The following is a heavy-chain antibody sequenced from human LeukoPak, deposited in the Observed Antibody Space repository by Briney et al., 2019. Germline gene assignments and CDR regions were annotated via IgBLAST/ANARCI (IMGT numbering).Heavy chain of an antibody. J-gene: IGHJ6*02. D-gene: IGHD2-2*02. CDR3: ARGRYCSTTNCYSYYYYYTMDV. Sequence: PGRSLRLSCAASGFTFSSYGMHWIRQAPGEGLEWVALISYDGSNKYYADSVKGRFTMSRDNSRNTLYLQMNSLRAEDTAVYYCARGRYCSTTNCYSYYYYYTMDVWGQGTTVTVSS. V-gene: IGHV3-30*03. CDR1: GFTFSSYG. CDR2: ISYDGSNK.